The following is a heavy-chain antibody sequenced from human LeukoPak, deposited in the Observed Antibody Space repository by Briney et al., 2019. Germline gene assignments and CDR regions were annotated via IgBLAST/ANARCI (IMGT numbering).Heavy chain of an antibody. CDR2: ISSGSTI. D-gene: IGHD6-19*01. CDR3: ARGRDSSGGGFDY. Sequence: GGSLRLSCAASGFTFSSYEMNWVRQAPGKGLEWVSYISSGSTIYDADSVKGRFTISRDNAKNSLYLQMYSLRAEDAAVYYCARGRDSSGGGFDYWGQGTLVTVSS. V-gene: IGHV3-48*03. J-gene: IGHJ4*02. CDR1: GFTFSSYE.